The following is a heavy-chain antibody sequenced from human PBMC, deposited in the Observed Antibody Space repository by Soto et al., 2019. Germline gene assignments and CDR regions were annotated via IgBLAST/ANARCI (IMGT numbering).Heavy chain of an antibody. CDR3: AADRTYDFWSGSEARNYYGMDV. CDR2: IVVGSGNT. Sequence: SVKVSCKASGLTFTSSAVQWVRQARGQRLEWIGWIVVGSGNTNYAQKFQERVTITRDMSTSTAYMELSSLRSEDTAVYYCAADRTYDFWSGSEARNYYGMDVWGQGTTVTVSS. V-gene: IGHV1-58*01. D-gene: IGHD3-3*01. CDR1: GLTFTSSA. J-gene: IGHJ6*02.